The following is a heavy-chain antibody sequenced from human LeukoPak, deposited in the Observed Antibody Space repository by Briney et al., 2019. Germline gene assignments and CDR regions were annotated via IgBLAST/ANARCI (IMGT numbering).Heavy chain of an antibody. D-gene: IGHD3-3*01. J-gene: IGHJ6*02. Sequence: GGSLRLSCAASGFTFSSYEMNWVRQAPGEGLEWVAYIISSGSTIYYADSVKGRFTISRDNAKNSLYLQMNSLRAEDTAVYYCARGSGTIFGVVIIRGMDVWGQGTTVTVSS. CDR2: IISSGSTI. CDR3: ARGSGTIFGVVIIRGMDV. CDR1: GFTFSSYE. V-gene: IGHV3-48*03.